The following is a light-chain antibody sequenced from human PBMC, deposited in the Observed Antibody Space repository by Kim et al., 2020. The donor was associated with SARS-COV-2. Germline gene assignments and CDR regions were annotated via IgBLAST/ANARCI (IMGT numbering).Light chain of an antibody. CDR1: QNIKHFYTKQNY. Sequence: DIELTQSPDSLAVYLGERATINCRSSQNIKHFYTKQNYLAWYQQRPGQPPKLLISWASTRESGVPDRFSGSGSVTDFTLTISTLQAEDVAMYYCQQYYATPQTFGRGTKVDIK. CDR2: WAS. CDR3: QQYYATPQT. J-gene: IGKJ4*01. V-gene: IGKV4-1*01.